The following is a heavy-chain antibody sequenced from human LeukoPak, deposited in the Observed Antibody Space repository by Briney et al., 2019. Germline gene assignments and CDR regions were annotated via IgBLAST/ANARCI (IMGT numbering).Heavy chain of an antibody. D-gene: IGHD3-10*01. V-gene: IGHV3-33*01. J-gene: IGHJ4*02. Sequence: PGRSLRLSCAASGFTFSTYGMHWVRQAPGKGLEWVAVIWYDGGIKYYAVSVKGRFTISRDNSKDTLFLQMNNLRAEDTAIYYCARAVGPYDHWGQGTPVTVSS. CDR1: GFTFSTYG. CDR2: IWYDGGIK. CDR3: ARAVGPYDH.